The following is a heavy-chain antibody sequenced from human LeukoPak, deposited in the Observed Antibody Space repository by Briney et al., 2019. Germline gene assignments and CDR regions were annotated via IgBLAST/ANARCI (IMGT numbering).Heavy chain of an antibody. V-gene: IGHV3-7*01. CDR1: GFTFSSYW. Sequence: GGSLRLSCAASGFTFSSYWMSWVRQAPGKGLEWVANMKYDGSEKYYVDSVKGRFTISRDNAKNSLYLQMNSLRAEDTAVYYCARDIEAAGLFLDYWGQGTLVTVSS. J-gene: IGHJ4*02. D-gene: IGHD6-13*01. CDR3: ARDIEAAGLFLDY. CDR2: MKYDGSEK.